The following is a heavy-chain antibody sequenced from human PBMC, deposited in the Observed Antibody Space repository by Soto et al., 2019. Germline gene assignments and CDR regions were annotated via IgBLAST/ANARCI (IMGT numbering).Heavy chain of an antibody. CDR1: GGSIANNNY. Sequence: PSETLSLTCTVSGGSIANNNYFWGWVRQAPGKGLEWVSYITSSGSTTYYADSVKGRFAVSRDNAKNSLYLQMNSLRVEDTAVYYCARESVKIFGVDVFDYWAREPWSPSPQ. CDR3: ARESVKIFGVDVFDY. V-gene: IGHV3-48*03. J-gene: IGHJ4*02. CDR2: ITSSGSTT. D-gene: IGHD3-3*01.